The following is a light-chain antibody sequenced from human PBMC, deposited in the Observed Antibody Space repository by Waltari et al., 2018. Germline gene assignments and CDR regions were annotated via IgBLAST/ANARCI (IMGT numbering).Light chain of an antibody. CDR1: QSVSKY. CDR2: HAS. J-gene: IGKJ1*01. Sequence: DIVLTQSPGSLSLSPGERATLSCSASQSVSKYLAWYQQKPGQAPRPLIYHASSRATGIPDRFSGSGFGTDFSLTISGLEPEDFAVYYCQKYDSLPATFGQGTKVEIK. V-gene: IGKV3-20*01. CDR3: QKYDSLPAT.